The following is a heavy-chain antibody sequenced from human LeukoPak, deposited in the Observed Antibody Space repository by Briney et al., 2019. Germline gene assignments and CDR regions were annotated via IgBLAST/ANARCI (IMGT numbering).Heavy chain of an antibody. J-gene: IGHJ4*02. CDR2: INRDGSST. D-gene: IGHD5-18*01. CDR1: GVIFSNYW. V-gene: IGHV3-74*01. Sequence: GGSLRLSCAASGVIFSNYWMHWVRQAPGKGLVWVSRINRDGSSTSYADSVKGRFTISRDNAKNTLYLQMNSLRAEDTAVYYCARGGGYSYGSFDYWGQGTLVTVSS. CDR3: ARGGGYSYGSFDY.